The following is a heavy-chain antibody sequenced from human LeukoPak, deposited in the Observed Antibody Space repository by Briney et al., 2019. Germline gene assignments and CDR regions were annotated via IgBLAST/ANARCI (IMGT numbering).Heavy chain of an antibody. V-gene: IGHV3-23*01. CDR2: SRGSGGIT. CDR3: AKGYADYGADAFDI. CDR1: GFTFSTHA. Sequence: GRSLRLSCAPSGFTFSTHAMSWVRQAPGKGLEWVSTSRGSGGITYYADSVKGRFTISRDQSKNTPYLQMNSLRVEDTAVYYCAKGYADYGADAFDIWGQGTLVTVSS. D-gene: IGHD4-17*01. J-gene: IGHJ3*02.